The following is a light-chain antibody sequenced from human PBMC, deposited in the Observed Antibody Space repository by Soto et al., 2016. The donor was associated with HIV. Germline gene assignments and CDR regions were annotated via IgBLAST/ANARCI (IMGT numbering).Light chain of an antibody. V-gene: IGLV3-27*01. Sequence: SYELTQAPSVSVSPGQTARITCSGDILAKKYTRWFQQKPGQAPVLVIYKDSERPSGIPERFSGSSSGTTVTLTINGAQVEDEADYYCYSTADRSGVFGGGTKLTVL. CDR1: ILAKKY. J-gene: IGLJ3*02. CDR2: KDS. CDR3: YSTADRSGV.